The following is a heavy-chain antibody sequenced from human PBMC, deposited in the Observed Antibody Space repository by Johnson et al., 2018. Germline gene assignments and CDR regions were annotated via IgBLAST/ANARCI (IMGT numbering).Heavy chain of an antibody. CDR1: GFTFDDYA. D-gene: IGHD1-26*01. CDR3: AKDKITGGTYSEQRGSYYYYYYMDV. V-gene: IGHV3-9*01. J-gene: IGHJ6*03. Sequence: VQLVQSGGGLVQPGRSLRLSCAASGFTFDDYAMHWVRQAPGKGLEWVSGISWNSGTIAYADSVKGRFTISRDNAKNSLYLQMNRLRAEDTALYYCAKDKITGGTYSEQRGSYYYYYYMDVWGKGTTVTVSS. CDR2: ISWNSGTI.